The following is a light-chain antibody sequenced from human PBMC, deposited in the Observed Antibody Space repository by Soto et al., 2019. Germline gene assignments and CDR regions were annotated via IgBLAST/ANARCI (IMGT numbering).Light chain of an antibody. CDR2: DTS. Sequence: EIVMTQSPSTLSFSPGEVATLSCIASQSVSSNLAWYQQKPGQTPRLLIYDTSTRATGVPTRVSGSGSGTDFTLTISSLEPEDFAVFYCHQYGSSPRTFGQGTKVDI. J-gene: IGKJ1*01. CDR1: QSVSSN. V-gene: IGKV3-20*01. CDR3: HQYGSSPRT.